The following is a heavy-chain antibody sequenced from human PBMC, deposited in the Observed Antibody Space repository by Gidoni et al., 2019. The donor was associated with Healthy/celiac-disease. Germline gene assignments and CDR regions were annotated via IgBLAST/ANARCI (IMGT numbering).Heavy chain of an antibody. V-gene: IGHV3-33*01. D-gene: IGHD6-13*01. CDR2: IWYEGSNK. Sequence: QVQLVESGGGVVQPGMSLRLSCAASGFTFSSSGMPWVRQAPGQGLEWVAVIWYEGSNKYYADSVKGRFTISRDNSKNTLYLQMNSLRAEDTAVYYCARNPGVSLPSSPARVGYSSSWYEKYFDYWGQGTLVTVSS. J-gene: IGHJ4*02. CDR1: GFTFSSSG. CDR3: ARNPGVSLPSSPARVGYSSSWYEKYFDY.